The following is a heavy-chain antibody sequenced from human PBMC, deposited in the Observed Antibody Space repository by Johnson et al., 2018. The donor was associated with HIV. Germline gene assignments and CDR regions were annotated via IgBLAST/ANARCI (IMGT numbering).Heavy chain of an antibody. CDR2: ISSSGSTI. J-gene: IGHJ3*02. CDR1: GFTFSDYY. V-gene: IGHV3-11*04. D-gene: IGHD1-1*01. CDR3: AKDRTGFDAFDI. Sequence: VHLVESGGGVVQPGGSLRLSCAASGFTFSDYYMSWIRQAPGKGLEWVSYISSSGSTIYYADSVKGRFTISRDNAKNTLYLQMNSLRAEDTAVYYCAKDRTGFDAFDIWGQGTMVTVSS.